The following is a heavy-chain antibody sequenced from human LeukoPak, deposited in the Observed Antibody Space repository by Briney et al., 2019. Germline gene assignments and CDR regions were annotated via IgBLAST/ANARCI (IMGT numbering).Heavy chain of an antibody. Sequence: ASVKVSCKASGYTFTSYYIHWVRQDPGQGLEWMGIINPSSGSTSYAQKFQGRVTMTRDTSTSTVYMELSSLASEDTAVFYCARGPNYYDSNGYDDAFDIWGQGTMVTVSS. V-gene: IGHV1-46*01. D-gene: IGHD3-22*01. CDR2: INPSSGST. CDR1: GYTFTSYY. CDR3: ARGPNYYDSNGYDDAFDI. J-gene: IGHJ3*02.